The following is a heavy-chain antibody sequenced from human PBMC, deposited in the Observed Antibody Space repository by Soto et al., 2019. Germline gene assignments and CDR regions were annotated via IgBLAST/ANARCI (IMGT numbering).Heavy chain of an antibody. J-gene: IGHJ4*02. CDR2: ISYSGST. CDR1: GGSNSSGNYY. D-gene: IGHD2-15*01. CDR3: ATMGTPATGLYFFDY. V-gene: IGHV4-30-4*01. Sequence: QVQLQESGPGLVKPSQTLSLTCTVSGGSNSSGNYYWSWIRQPPGKGLEWIGFISYSGSTYYSTSLKSRVTISVDTSKSQFSLNLSFVTAADTAVYYCATMGTPATGLYFFDYWGQGSLVTVSS.